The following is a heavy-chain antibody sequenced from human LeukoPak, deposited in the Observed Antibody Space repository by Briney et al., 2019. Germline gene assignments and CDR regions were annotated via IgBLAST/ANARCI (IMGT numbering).Heavy chain of an antibody. V-gene: IGHV1-18*01. CDR1: GYIFTSYG. CDR3: VRDIQWRFDP. Sequence: ASVKVSCKASGYIFTSYGISWVRQAPGQGLEWMGWISTNKGNTNYAQRLQGRVTMTTDTSTSTAYMELRSLRSDDTAIYSCVRDIQWRFDPWGQGTLVTVSS. D-gene: IGHD2-8*01. J-gene: IGHJ5*02. CDR2: ISTNKGNT.